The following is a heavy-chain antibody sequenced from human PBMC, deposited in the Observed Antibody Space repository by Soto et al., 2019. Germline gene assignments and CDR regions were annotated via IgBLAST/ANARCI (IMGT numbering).Heavy chain of an antibody. D-gene: IGHD3-9*01. Sequence: GGPLRLSCAASGFTFSSYAMSWVRQAPGKGLEWVSAISGSGGSTYSADSVKGRFTIARDNSKNTLYLQMNSLRAEDTAVYYCAKGILTGYYKVGVDYWGQGTLVTVSS. J-gene: IGHJ4*02. V-gene: IGHV3-23*01. CDR3: AKGILTGYYKVGVDY. CDR1: GFTFSSYA. CDR2: ISGSGGST.